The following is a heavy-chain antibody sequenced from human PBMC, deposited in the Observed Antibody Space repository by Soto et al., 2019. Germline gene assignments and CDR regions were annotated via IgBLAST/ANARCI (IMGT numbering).Heavy chain of an antibody. CDR2: IKSKTDGGTT. Sequence: GGSLRLSCAASGFTFSNAWMSWVRQAPGKGLEWVGRIKSKTDGGTTDYAAPVKGRFTISRDDSKNTLYLQMNSLKTEDTAVYYCTTARYGDYDYFDYWGQGTLVTVSS. CDR3: TTARYGDYDYFDY. D-gene: IGHD4-17*01. CDR1: GFTFSNAW. V-gene: IGHV3-15*01. J-gene: IGHJ4*02.